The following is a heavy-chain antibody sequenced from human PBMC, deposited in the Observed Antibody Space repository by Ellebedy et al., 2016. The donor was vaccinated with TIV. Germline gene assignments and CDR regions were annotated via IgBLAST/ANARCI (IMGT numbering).Heavy chain of an antibody. CDR2: IIPIFGTA. V-gene: IGHV1-69*13. J-gene: IGHJ4*02. CDR3: ARGGALWFGELSY. Sequence: ASVKVSCKASGGTFSSYAISWVRQAPGQGLEWMGGIIPIFGTANYAQKFQGRVTITADESTSTAYMELSSLRSEDTAVYYCARGGALWFGELSYWGQGTLVTVSS. CDR1: GGTFSSYA. D-gene: IGHD3-10*01.